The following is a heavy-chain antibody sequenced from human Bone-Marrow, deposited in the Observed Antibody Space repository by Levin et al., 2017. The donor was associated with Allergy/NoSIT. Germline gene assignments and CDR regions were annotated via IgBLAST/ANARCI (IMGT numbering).Heavy chain of an antibody. V-gene: IGHV4-34*01. J-gene: IGHJ6*02. D-gene: IGHD2-15*01. CDR3: ARGPRSCSGGACSWVPLYYSGMDV. Sequence: KPSETLSLTCAVSGGSFTAYYWTWIRLPPGKGLEWIGEINHSGSTNYNPSLRGRVSISLDTSKTQFSLKVTSVTAADPAVYYCARGPRSCSGGACSWVPLYYSGMDVWGQGTTVTVSS. CDR1: GGSFTAYY. CDR2: INHSGST.